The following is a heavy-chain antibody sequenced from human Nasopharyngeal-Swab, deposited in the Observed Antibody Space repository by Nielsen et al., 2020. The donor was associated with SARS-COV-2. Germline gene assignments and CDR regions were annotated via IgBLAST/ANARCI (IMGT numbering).Heavy chain of an antibody. V-gene: IGHV3-21*01. Sequence: GGSLRLSCAASGFTFSSYSMSWVRQAPGKGLEWVSSISSSSSYIYYADSVKGRFTISRDNAKNSLYLQMNSLRAEDTAVYYCARVADFWSGYPFDPWGQGTLVTVSS. CDR1: GFTFSSYS. D-gene: IGHD3-3*01. J-gene: IGHJ5*02. CDR2: ISSSSSYI. CDR3: ARVADFWSGYPFDP.